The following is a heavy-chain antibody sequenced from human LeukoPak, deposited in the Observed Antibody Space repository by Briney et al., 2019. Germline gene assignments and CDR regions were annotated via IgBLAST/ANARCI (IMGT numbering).Heavy chain of an antibody. V-gene: IGHV3-11*01. D-gene: IGHD5-18*01. Sequence: GGSLRLSCAASVFTFNDYQMNGIREAPGKGPEWGSYISNSGHTIFYADSVRRRFTVSRDNARNSLLLQMDSLSAEATAVSSCAREGYSSSFDYWGQGALVTVSS. CDR1: VFTFNDYQ. CDR2: ISNSGHTI. CDR3: AREGYSSSFDY. J-gene: IGHJ4*01.